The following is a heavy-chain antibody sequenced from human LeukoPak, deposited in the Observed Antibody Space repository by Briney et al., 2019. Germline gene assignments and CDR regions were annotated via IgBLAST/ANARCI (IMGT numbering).Heavy chain of an antibody. CDR3: AKLFGSGYEGDY. CDR2: ISGSGATT. V-gene: IGHV3-23*01. D-gene: IGHD5-12*01. J-gene: IGHJ4*02. CDR1: GFTFDSYA. Sequence: GGSLRLSCAASGFTFDSYAMTWARQAPGKGLEWVSAISGSGATTYYADSVKGRFTISRDNSKNTLYRQMNSLRAEDTAVYYCAKLFGSGYEGDYWGQGTLVTVSS.